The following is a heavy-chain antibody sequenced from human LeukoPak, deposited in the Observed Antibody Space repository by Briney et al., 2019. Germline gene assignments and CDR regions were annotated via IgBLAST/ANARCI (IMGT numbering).Heavy chain of an antibody. Sequence: SETLSLTCTVSGGSISSYYWNWIRQPPGKGLEWIGYIYDSGRTNYTPSLKSRVTISVDTSKNQFSLKLSSLTAQDTAVYYCARDFGDIVAAFDIWGQGTVVTVSA. CDR2: IYDSGRT. V-gene: IGHV4-59*01. CDR3: ARDFGDIVAAFDI. J-gene: IGHJ3*02. CDR1: GGSISSYY. D-gene: IGHD5-12*01.